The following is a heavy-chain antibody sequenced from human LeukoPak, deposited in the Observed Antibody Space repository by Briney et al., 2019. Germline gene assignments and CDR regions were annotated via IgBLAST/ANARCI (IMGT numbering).Heavy chain of an antibody. Sequence: ASVKVSCKASGYTFTGYYMHWVRQAPGQGLEWMGRINPNSGGTNYAQKFQGRVTMTRDTSISTAYMELSRLRSDDTAVYYCVRYYDSSGYQWSGDGGDYWGQGTLVTVSS. D-gene: IGHD3-22*01. CDR1: GYTFTGYY. J-gene: IGHJ4*02. CDR3: VRYYDSSGYQWSGDGGDY. CDR2: INPNSGGT. V-gene: IGHV1-2*06.